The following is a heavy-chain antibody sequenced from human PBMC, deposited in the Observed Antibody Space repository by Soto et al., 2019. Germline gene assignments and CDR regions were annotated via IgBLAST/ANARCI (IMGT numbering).Heavy chain of an antibody. D-gene: IGHD2-2*01. CDR3: ARVGDRWHQLLRYFDY. Sequence: PGGSLRLSCAASGFTFSSYAMSWVRQAPGKGLEWVSAISGSGGSTYYADSVKGRFTISRDNSKNTLYLQMNSLRAEDTAVYYCARVGDRWHQLLRYFDYWGQGTLVTVSS. J-gene: IGHJ4*02. CDR2: ISGSGGST. CDR1: GFTFSSYA. V-gene: IGHV3-23*01.